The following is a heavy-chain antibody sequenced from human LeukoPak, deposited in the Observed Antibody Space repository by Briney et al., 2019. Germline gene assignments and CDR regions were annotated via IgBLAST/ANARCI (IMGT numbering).Heavy chain of an antibody. Sequence: ASVKVSCKASGYTFTGYYMHWVRQAPGQGLEWMGWINPNSGGTNYAQKFQGRVTMTRDTSISTAYMELSRLRSDDTAVYYCAREVEMATQSNPSSYCYYYMDVWGKGTTVTVSS. CDR2: INPNSGGT. CDR3: AREVEMATQSNPSSYCYYYMDV. D-gene: IGHD5-24*01. V-gene: IGHV1-2*02. CDR1: GYTFTGYY. J-gene: IGHJ6*03.